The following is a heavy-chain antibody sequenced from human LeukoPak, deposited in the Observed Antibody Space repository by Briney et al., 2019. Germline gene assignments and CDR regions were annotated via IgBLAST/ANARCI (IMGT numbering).Heavy chain of an antibody. Sequence: SETLSLTCAVYGGSFSDYYWSWIRQPPGKGLEWIGEINHSGSTNCNPSLKSRVTISVDTSKNQFSLKLSSVTAADTAVYYCARGRYDILTGYPPGDFDYWGQGTLVTVSS. D-gene: IGHD3-9*01. CDR3: ARGRYDILTGYPPGDFDY. CDR1: GGSFSDYY. J-gene: IGHJ4*02. V-gene: IGHV4-34*01. CDR2: INHSGST.